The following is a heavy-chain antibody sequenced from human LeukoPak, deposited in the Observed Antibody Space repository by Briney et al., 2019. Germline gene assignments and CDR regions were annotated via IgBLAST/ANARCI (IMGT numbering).Heavy chain of an antibody. CDR3: AAPTMVRAP. V-gene: IGHV3-11*03. D-gene: IGHD3-10*01. CDR2: ISSSSSYT. J-gene: IGHJ5*02. CDR1: GFTFSYYY. Sequence: GGSLRLSCAASGFTFSYYYMSWIRQAPGKGLEWVSYISSSSSYTNYADSVKGRFTISRDNAKNSLYLQMNSLRAEDTAVYYCAAPTMVRAPWGQGTLVTVSS.